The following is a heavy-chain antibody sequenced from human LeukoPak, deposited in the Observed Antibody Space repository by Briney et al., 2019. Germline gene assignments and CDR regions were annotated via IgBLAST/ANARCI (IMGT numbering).Heavy chain of an antibody. V-gene: IGHV1-2*02. CDR3: ARDPQLLVRGPFDF. CDR1: GYTFTGYY. Sequence: ASVKVSCKSSGYTFTGYYIHWLRQAPGQGLEWMGWINPNSGGTNYAQNFQGRVTMTGDRSISTAYMELTRLRFDDTAVYYCARDPQLLVRGPFDFWGQGTLVTVSS. D-gene: IGHD6-13*01. J-gene: IGHJ4*02. CDR2: INPNSGGT.